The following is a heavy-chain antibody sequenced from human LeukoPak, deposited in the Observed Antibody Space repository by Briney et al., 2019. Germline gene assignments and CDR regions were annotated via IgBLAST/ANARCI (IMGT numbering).Heavy chain of an antibody. CDR1: GFPFSDYY. D-gene: IGHD2-2*01. CDR3: ARGNIVVVPAAIGPHMDV. J-gene: IGHJ6*03. V-gene: IGHV3-21*06. Sequence: PGGSLRLSCAASGFPFSDYYMNWVRQAPGKGLEWVSAISSSSTYIYYADSVKGRFTISRDNAENSLYLQMNGLRVEDTAVYYCARGNIVVVPAAIGPHMDVWGKGTTVTVSS. CDR2: ISSSSTYI.